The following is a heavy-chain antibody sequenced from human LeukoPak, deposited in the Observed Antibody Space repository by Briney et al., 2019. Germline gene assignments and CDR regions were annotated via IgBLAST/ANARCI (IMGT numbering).Heavy chain of an antibody. CDR1: GFTFSSSW. CDR3: ARPHNNWRWYFDL. J-gene: IGHJ2*01. CDR2: IKEDGTEK. Sequence: PGRSLRLSCAASGFTFSSSWMNWVRQSPGKGLEWVANIKEDGTEKYYVDSVKGRFTIFRDNAKNSLYLQMNSLRAEDTAVYYCARPHNNWRWYFDLWGRGTLVTVSS. D-gene: IGHD3-3*01. V-gene: IGHV3-7*03.